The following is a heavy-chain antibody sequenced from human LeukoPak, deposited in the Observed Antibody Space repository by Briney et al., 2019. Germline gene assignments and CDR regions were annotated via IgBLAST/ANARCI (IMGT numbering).Heavy chain of an antibody. CDR2: IYTSGST. J-gene: IGHJ4*02. V-gene: IGHV4-61*02. Sequence: SQTLSLTCTVSGGSISSGSYWSWIRQPAGKGLEWIGRIYTSGSTNYNPSLKSRATISVDTSKNQFSLRLTSVTAADTAVYYCARQTGSGLFILPGGQGTLVTVSS. CDR3: ARQTGSGLFILP. D-gene: IGHD3/OR15-3a*01. CDR1: GGSISSGSY.